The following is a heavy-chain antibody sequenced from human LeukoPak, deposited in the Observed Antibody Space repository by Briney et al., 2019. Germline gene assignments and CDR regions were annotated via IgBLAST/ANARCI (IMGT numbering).Heavy chain of an antibody. V-gene: IGHV3-23*01. D-gene: IGHD2-15*01. CDR2: ISPSGDIT. CDR3: AKNGDRGAYCSGGSCYPYYYYNMDV. Sequence: GGSLRFSCAGSGFSFSSHGMNWVRQAPGKGLEWVSGISPSGDITYYTDSVRGRFTISRDNFKNTLYLQMNSLRAEDTAIYYCAKNGDRGAYCSGGSCYPYYYYNMDVWGKGTTVTISS. CDR1: GFSFSSHG. J-gene: IGHJ6*03.